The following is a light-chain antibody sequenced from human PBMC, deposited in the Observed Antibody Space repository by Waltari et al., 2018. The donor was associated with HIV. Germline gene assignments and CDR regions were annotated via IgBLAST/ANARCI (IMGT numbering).Light chain of an antibody. Sequence: QSLLPPPPSASGPPGQRVTIPSSGSSPHHRSNTVNWHQQLPGSAPSALIYNNEQRPSGVPDRFSGSKSGTSASLAISGLQAEDQGDYYCASWDDKLDGWVFGGGTRLTVL. J-gene: IGLJ3*02. V-gene: IGLV1-44*01. CDR2: NNE. CDR3: ASWDDKLDGWV. CDR1: SPHHRSNT.